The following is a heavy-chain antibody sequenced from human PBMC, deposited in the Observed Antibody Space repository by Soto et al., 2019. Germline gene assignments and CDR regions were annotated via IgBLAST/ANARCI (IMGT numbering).Heavy chain of an antibody. Sequence: QVQLQQWGAGLLKPSETLSLTCAVYGGSFSGYYWSWIRQPPGKGLEWIGEINHSGSTNYNPSLKSRVTISVDTSKNHFSLKLSSVTAADTAVYYCARPRYYDILTGSSGAFDIWGQGTMVTVSS. J-gene: IGHJ3*02. V-gene: IGHV4-34*01. CDR2: INHSGST. D-gene: IGHD3-9*01. CDR3: ARPRYYDILTGSSGAFDI. CDR1: GGSFSGYY.